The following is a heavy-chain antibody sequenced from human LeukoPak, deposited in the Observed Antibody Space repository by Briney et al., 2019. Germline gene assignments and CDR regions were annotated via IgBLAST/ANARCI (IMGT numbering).Heavy chain of an antibody. V-gene: IGHV1-18*01. D-gene: IGHD3-22*01. J-gene: IGHJ4*02. Sequence: ASVKVSCKASGYTFTNYGISWVRQAPGQGLEWMGWISAYNGNTNYAQKLQGRVTMTTDTSTSTAYMELRSLRSDDTAVYYCARDYYDSSGYSNLSDYWGQGTLVTVSS. CDR2: ISAYNGNT. CDR1: GYTFTNYG. CDR3: ARDYYDSSGYSNLSDY.